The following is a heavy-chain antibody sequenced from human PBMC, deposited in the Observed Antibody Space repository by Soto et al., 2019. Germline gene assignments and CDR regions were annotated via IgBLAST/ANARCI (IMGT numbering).Heavy chain of an antibody. D-gene: IGHD3-10*01. V-gene: IGHV1-46*03. J-gene: IGHJ4*02. CDR1: GYIFTSYY. CDR2: INPFDGSR. Sequence: QVQLVQSGAEVKKPGASVKVSCKASGYIFTSYYIHWVRQAPGQGLEWMGWINPFDGSRMFAQSFQDRVTXTXDXXTSTVYMEVSSLRSEDTAVYYCSRVDPGETSPFDHWGQGTLVTVSS. CDR3: SRVDPGETSPFDH.